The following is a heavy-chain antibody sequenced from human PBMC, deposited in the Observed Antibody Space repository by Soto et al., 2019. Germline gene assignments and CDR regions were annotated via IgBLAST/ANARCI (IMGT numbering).Heavy chain of an antibody. J-gene: IGHJ4*02. CDR1: GGSISSYY. CDR3: ARSEDFDWLLSFDY. Sequence: SETLSLTCTVSGGSISSYYPSWIRQPPGKGLEWIGYIYYSGSTNYNPSLKSRVTVSVDTSKNQFSLKLSSVTAADTAVYYCARSEDFDWLLSFDYWGQGTLVTVSS. D-gene: IGHD3-9*01. CDR2: IYYSGST. V-gene: IGHV4-59*01.